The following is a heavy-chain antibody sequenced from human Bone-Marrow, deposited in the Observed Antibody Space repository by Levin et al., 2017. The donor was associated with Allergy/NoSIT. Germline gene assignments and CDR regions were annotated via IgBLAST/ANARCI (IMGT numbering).Heavy chain of an antibody. J-gene: IGHJ6*02. CDR2: VKSEIDGETT. D-gene: IGHD3-3*01. CDR1: GFTFSDAY. CDR3: ATDAKSRPNEFWSGYPRYGVDV. Sequence: GGSLRLSCAASGFTFSDAYMSWVRQAPGRGLEWVGRVKSEIDGETTDYAAPVKGRFIISRDDSKNTLYLQMNSLKTEDTAVYFCATDAKSRPNEFWSGYPRYGVDVWGQGTTVTVSS. V-gene: IGHV3-15*07.